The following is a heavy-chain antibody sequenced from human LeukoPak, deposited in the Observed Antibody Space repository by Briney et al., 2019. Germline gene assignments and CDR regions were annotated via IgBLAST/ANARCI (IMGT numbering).Heavy chain of an antibody. J-gene: IGHJ4*02. CDR2: IYYSGST. CDR1: GGSISSGGYY. CDR3: ARGARDIVVVPAAKGGYYFDY. Sequence: SETLSLTCTVSGGSISSGGYYWSWIRQHPGKGLEWVGYIYYSGSTYYNPSLKSRVTISVDTSKNQFALKLSSVSAEVTAVYYCARGARDIVVVPAAKGGYYFDYWGQGTLVTVSS. V-gene: IGHV4-31*03. D-gene: IGHD2-2*01.